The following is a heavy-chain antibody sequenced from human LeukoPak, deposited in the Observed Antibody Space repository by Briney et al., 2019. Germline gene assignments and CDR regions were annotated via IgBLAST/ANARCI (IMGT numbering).Heavy chain of an antibody. CDR3: ARERIRFLARPRHGMDV. Sequence: GGSLRLYRGASGFTFRNDGMHWVRHAPGKGLEWVAVIWYDGSNKYYADSVKGRFTISRDNSKNTLYLQMGSLRAEDMAVYYCARERIRFLARPRHGMDVWGQGTTVTVSS. J-gene: IGHJ6*02. CDR1: GFTFRNDG. D-gene: IGHD3-3*01. V-gene: IGHV3-33*01. CDR2: IWYDGSNK.